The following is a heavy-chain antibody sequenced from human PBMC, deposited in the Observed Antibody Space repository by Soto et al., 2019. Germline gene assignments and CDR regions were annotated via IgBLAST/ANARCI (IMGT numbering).Heavy chain of an antibody. Sequence: GGSLRLSCAASGFTFSSYGMHWVRQAPGKGLEWVAVIWYDGSNKYYADSVKGRFTISRDNSKNTLYLQMNSLRAEDTAVYYCARDGGSGGIRQPLGYWGQGTLVTVSS. D-gene: IGHD2-15*01. CDR1: GFTFSSYG. CDR2: IWYDGSNK. CDR3: ARDGGSGGIRQPLGY. V-gene: IGHV3-33*01. J-gene: IGHJ4*02.